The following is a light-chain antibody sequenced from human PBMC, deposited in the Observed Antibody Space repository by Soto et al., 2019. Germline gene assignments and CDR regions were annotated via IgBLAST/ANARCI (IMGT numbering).Light chain of an antibody. J-gene: IGKJ3*01. Sequence: DIQMTQSPSSLPASVGDRVTITCRAGQSISSNLNWYQQRPGKAPELLIFAASSLQSGVPSRFSGSGSGADFTLTISSLQPADFATYYCQQCYSTSFAFGPGSWVDLK. V-gene: IGKV1-39*01. CDR2: AAS. CDR3: QQCYSTSFA. CDR1: QSISSN.